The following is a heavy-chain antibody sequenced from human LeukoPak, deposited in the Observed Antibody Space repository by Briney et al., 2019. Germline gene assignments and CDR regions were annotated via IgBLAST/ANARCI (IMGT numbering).Heavy chain of an antibody. CDR2: IYYSGST. CDR3: AAGTGGGNSDGAFDI. V-gene: IGHV4-30-4*01. D-gene: IGHD4-23*01. CDR1: GGSISSGDYY. Sequence: SETLSLTCTVSGGSISSGDYYWSWIRQPPGKGQEWIGYIYYSGSTYYNPSLKSRVTISVDTSKNQFSLKLSSVTAADTAVYYCAAGTGGGNSDGAFDIWGQGTMVTVSS. J-gene: IGHJ3*02.